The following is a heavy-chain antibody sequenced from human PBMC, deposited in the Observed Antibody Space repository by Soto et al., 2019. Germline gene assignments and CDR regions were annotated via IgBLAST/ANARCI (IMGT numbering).Heavy chain of an antibody. CDR2: IYHSGNT. V-gene: IGHV4-4*02. CDR1: GDSISGSNW. Sequence: QVQLQESGPGLVKPSGTLSLTCAVSGDSISGSNWWSWVRQSPGKGLEWIGEIYHSGNTNNNPSLKGRATISVDKSKNQFSLRLNSVTAADTGVYYCVRVVWGVPAPGTSGWFDPWGQGTLVTVSS. J-gene: IGHJ5*02. D-gene: IGHD6-13*01. CDR3: VRVVWGVPAPGTSGWFDP.